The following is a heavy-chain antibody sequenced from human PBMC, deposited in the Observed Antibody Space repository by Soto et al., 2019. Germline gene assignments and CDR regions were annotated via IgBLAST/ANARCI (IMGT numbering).Heavy chain of an antibody. CDR1: GFTLSGYA. CDR2: ISSNGVGT. D-gene: IGHD6-6*01. V-gene: IGHV3-64*01. Sequence: EVQLAESGGGLAQPGGSLRLSCAASGFTLSGYAMDWVRQAPGKGLEYVSGISSNGVGTYYANSVQGRFIISRDNSKNTVYLQIGSLRPEDMAVYYCARRARPDFYYMDVWGKGTTLTVSS. CDR3: ARRARPDFYYMDV. J-gene: IGHJ6*03.